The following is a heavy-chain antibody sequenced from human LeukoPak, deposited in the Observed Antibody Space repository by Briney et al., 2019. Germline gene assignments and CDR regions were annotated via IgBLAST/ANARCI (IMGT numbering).Heavy chain of an antibody. CDR2: INWNSDYM. CDR1: GFTFDDYA. Sequence: GRSLRLSCAASGFTFDDYAMHWVRQAPGKGLEWVSGINWNSDYMGYADSVKGRFIISRDNAKNPLFLQMNSLSTEDTAFYYCAKAEEPGIAVAGTGLKYYGLDVWGQGTTVIVSS. J-gene: IGHJ6*02. V-gene: IGHV3-9*01. CDR3: AKAEEPGIAVAGTGLKYYGLDV. D-gene: IGHD6-19*01.